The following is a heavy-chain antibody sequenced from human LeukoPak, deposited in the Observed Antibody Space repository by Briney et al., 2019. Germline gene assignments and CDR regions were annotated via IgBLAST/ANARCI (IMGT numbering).Heavy chain of an antibody. CDR1: GGSISSYY. D-gene: IGHD3-22*01. CDR2: IYTSGST. Sequence: SETLSLTCTVSGGSISSYYWSWIRQPAGKGLEWIGRIYTSGSTNYNPSLKSRVTMSVDTSKNQFSLKLSSVTAADTAVYYCARALPYYYDSSGYYYSYAFDIWGQGTMVTVSS. V-gene: IGHV4-4*07. J-gene: IGHJ3*02. CDR3: ARALPYYYDSSGYYYSYAFDI.